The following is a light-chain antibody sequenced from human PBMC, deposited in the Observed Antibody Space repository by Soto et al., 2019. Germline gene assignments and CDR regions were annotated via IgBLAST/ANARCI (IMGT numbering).Light chain of an antibody. CDR1: QSINNN. CDR3: QQYNSWPLA. Sequence: EIVMTQSRATLSVSPGERVTLSCRASQSINNNLAWYQQKPGQAPRLLIHAASTSAPGGPGRFCGSGSGTEYSLTTGSLQTEDFAIYYCQQYNSWPLAFGGGTRVEIK. CDR2: AAS. V-gene: IGKV3-15*01. J-gene: IGKJ4*01.